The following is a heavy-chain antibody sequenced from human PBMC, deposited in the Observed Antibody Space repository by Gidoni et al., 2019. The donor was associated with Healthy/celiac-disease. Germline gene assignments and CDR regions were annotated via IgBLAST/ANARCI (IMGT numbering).Heavy chain of an antibody. Sequence: QLQLQESGPGLVKPSETLSLTCTVSGGSISSSSYYWCWIRQPPGKGLEWIGSIYYSGSTYYNPSLKSRVTISVDTSKNQFSLKLSSVTAADTAVYYCASASSYYDFWSGYYKGNWFDPWGQGTLVTVSS. D-gene: IGHD3-3*01. CDR1: GGSISSSSYY. J-gene: IGHJ5*02. CDR3: ASASSYYDFWSGYYKGNWFDP. V-gene: IGHV4-39*01. CDR2: IYYSGST.